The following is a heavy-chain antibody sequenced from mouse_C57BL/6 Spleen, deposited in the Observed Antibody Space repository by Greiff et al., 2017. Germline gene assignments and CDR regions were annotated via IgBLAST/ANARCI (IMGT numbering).Heavy chain of an antibody. Sequence: VQLQQPGAELVKPGASVKMSCKASGYTFTSYWITWVKQRPGQGLEWIGDIYPGSGSTNYNEKFKSKATLTVDTSSSTAYMQLSSLTSEDSAVYYCARAYYSNFDYAMDYWGQGTSVTVSS. J-gene: IGHJ4*01. V-gene: IGHV1-55*01. CDR2: IYPGSGST. CDR1: GYTFTSYW. CDR3: ARAYYSNFDYAMDY. D-gene: IGHD2-5*01.